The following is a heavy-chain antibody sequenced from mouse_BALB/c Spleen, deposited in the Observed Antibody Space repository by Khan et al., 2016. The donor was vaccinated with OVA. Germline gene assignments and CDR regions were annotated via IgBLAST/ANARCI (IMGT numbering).Heavy chain of an antibody. V-gene: IGHV1S81*02. CDR1: GYTFTSYY. Sequence: QVQLQQPGAELVKPGTSVKISCKASGYTFTSYYMYWVKQRPGQGLEWIGGINPNNGDSNFNEKFKSKATLTVDKSSSTAYMQLGILTSKDSAVYYCARSGYGNPFAYWGQGTLVTVSA. CDR3: ARSGYGNPFAY. D-gene: IGHD2-1*01. J-gene: IGHJ3*01. CDR2: INPNNGDS.